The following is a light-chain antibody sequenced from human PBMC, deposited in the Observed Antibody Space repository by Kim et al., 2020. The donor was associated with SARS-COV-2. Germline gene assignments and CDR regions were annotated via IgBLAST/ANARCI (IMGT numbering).Light chain of an antibody. Sequence: EIVLTQSPGTLSLSPGERATLSCRSSQSVSSNYLAWYQQKPGQSPRLLIYGASTRASGIPDRFSGSGSGTDFTLTISRLEPEDFAVYYCQHYGSSAWTFGQGTKVDIK. V-gene: IGKV3-20*01. CDR2: GAS. J-gene: IGKJ1*01. CDR1: QSVSSNY. CDR3: QHYGSSAWT.